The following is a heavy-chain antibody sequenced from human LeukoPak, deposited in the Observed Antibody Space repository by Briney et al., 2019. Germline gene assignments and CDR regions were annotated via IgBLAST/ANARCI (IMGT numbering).Heavy chain of an antibody. CDR1: GYTVTCYY. Sequence: ASVKVSCKASGYTVTCYYMHWVRQAPGQGVEWMGWINPNSGGTNYAQKFQGRGTMTRDTSISTAYMELSRLRSDDTAVYYCARAVGSSLGDYWGQGTLVTVSS. CDR2: INPNSGGT. D-gene: IGHD6-6*01. CDR3: ARAVGSSLGDY. J-gene: IGHJ4*02. V-gene: IGHV1-2*02.